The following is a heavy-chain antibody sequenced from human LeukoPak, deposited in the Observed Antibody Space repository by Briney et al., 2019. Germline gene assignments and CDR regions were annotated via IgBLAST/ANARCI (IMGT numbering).Heavy chain of an antibody. J-gene: IGHJ4*02. D-gene: IGHD6-6*01. CDR3: AKGGASHSSSSPLDY. CDR2: INPSGGTT. CDR1: GYPFSNYY. V-gene: IGHV1-46*01. Sequence: GASVKVSCKASGYPFSNYYIHWVRQAPGQGLEWMGIINPSGGTTTYAQEVQGRVTMTRDMSTSTVYMELNSLRSDDTAVYYCAKGGASHSSSSPLDYWGRGTLVTVSS.